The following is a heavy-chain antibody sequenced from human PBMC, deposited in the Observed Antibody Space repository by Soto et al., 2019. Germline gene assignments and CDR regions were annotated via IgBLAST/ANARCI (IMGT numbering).Heavy chain of an antibody. CDR3: ARDPSGNYYGGTHFDY. J-gene: IGHJ4*02. CDR2: TYYRSKWYN. Sequence: SQTLSLTCAISGDSVSSNSAAWNWIRQSPSRGLEWLGRTYYRSKWYNDYAVSVKSRITINPDTSKNQFPLQLNSVTPEDTAVYYCARDPSGNYYGGTHFDYWGQGTLVTVSS. V-gene: IGHV6-1*01. D-gene: IGHD1-26*01. CDR1: GDSVSSNSAA.